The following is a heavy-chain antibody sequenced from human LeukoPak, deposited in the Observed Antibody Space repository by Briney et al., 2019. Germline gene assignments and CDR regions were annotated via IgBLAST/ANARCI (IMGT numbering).Heavy chain of an antibody. CDR1: GGSVSSGSYY. D-gene: IGHD3-22*01. V-gene: IGHV4-61*01. Sequence: SETLSLTCTVSGGSVSSGSYYWSWLRQPPGKGLEWIGYIYYSGSTNYNPSLKSRVTISVDTSKNQFSLKLSSVTAADTAVYYCARARRPYYYDSSGYYYFFDYWGQGTLVTVSS. J-gene: IGHJ4*02. CDR2: IYYSGST. CDR3: ARARRPYYYDSSGYYYFFDY.